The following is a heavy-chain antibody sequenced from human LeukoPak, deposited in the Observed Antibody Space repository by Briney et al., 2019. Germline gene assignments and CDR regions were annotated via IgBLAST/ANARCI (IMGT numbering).Heavy chain of an antibody. CDR2: ISAYNGNT. CDR3: ARDPKRIAAAGTCYFDY. CDR1: GYTFTSYG. Sequence: ASVKVSCKASGYTFTSYGISWVRQAPGQGLEWMGWISAYNGNTNYAQKLQGRVTMTTDTSTSTAYMELRSLRSDDTAVYYCARDPKRIAAAGTCYFDYWGQGTLVTVSS. D-gene: IGHD6-13*01. J-gene: IGHJ4*02. V-gene: IGHV1-18*01.